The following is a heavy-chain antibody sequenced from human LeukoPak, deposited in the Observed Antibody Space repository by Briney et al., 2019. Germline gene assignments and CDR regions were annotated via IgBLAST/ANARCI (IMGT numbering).Heavy chain of an antibody. J-gene: IGHJ2*01. CDR3: ARDHTWSLFDL. CDR2: IYYRGST. Sequence: SETLSLTCTVSGGSISSYYWSWIRQPPGKGLEWIGYIYYRGSTNYNPSLKSRVTISVDTSKNQFSLKLSSVTAADTAVYYCARDHTWSLFDLWGRGTLVTVSS. D-gene: IGHD2-8*01. V-gene: IGHV4-59*01. CDR1: GGSISSYY.